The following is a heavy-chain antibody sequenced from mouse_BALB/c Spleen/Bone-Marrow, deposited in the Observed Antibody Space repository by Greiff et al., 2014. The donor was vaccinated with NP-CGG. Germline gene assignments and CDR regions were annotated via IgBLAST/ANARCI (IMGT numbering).Heavy chain of an antibody. CDR3: ARQMIRGFAY. J-gene: IGHJ3*01. CDR2: ISSGGGST. Sequence: EVQVVESGGGLVKPGGSLKLSCAASGFAFSSYDMSWVRQTPEKRLEWVAYISSGGGSTYYSDTVKGRFTISRDNAKNTLYLEMSSLKSEDTAMYYCARQMIRGFAYWGQGTLVTVSA. CDR1: GFAFSSYD. V-gene: IGHV5-12-1*01. D-gene: IGHD2-4*01.